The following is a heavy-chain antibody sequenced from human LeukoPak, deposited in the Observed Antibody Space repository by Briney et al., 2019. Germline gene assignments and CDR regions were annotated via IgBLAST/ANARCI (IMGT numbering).Heavy chain of an antibody. D-gene: IGHD3-10*01. J-gene: IGHJ5*02. Sequence: GASVKVSCKASGYTFTSYAMHWVRQAPGQRLEWMGWINAGNGNTKYSQEFQGRVTTTRDTSASTAYMELSSLRSEDMAVYYCARDGATWFGELYYNRFDPWGQGTLVTVSS. CDR3: ARDGATWFGELYYNRFDP. V-gene: IGHV1-3*03. CDR2: INAGNGNT. CDR1: GYTFTSYA.